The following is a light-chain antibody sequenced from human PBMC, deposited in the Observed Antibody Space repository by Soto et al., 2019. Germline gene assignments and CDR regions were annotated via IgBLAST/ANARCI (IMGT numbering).Light chain of an antibody. CDR2: DAS. Sequence: DIQMTQSPSSLSASVGDRVTITCQASQDISDYSNWYQQKPGKAPKLLIYDASNLETGVPSRFSGSGSGTDFTYNICSLQTEDIATYYCPHYDRVAITCGKEPRLEIK. CDR1: QDISDY. CDR3: PHYDRVAIT. V-gene: IGKV1-33*01. J-gene: IGKJ5*01.